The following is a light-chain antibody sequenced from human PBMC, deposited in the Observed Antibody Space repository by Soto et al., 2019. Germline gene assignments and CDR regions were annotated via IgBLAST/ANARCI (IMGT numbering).Light chain of an antibody. Sequence: QSVVTQPASVSGSPGQSITISCTGTSSDVGFYNYVSWYQQYPGKAPKLMIYEVSDRPSGVSNRFSGSKSGNTASLTISGLQAEDEADYYCSSYRSSSTFVFGTGTKLTVL. CDR1: SSDVGFYNY. CDR2: EVS. J-gene: IGLJ1*01. CDR3: SSYRSSSTFV. V-gene: IGLV2-14*01.